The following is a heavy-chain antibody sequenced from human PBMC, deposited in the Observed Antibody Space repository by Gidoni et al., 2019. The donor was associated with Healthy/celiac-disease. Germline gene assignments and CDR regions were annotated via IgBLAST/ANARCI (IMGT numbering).Heavy chain of an antibody. V-gene: IGHV4-61*01. D-gene: IGHD3-16*01. CDR3: ARGDDDYVQLFDY. J-gene: IGHJ4*02. Sequence: QVQLQESGPGLVKPSETLSLHCTVSGGSVSSGSYYWSWIRQPPGKGLEWIGYIYYSGSTNYNPSLKSRVTISVDTSKNQFSLKLSSVTAADTAVYYCARGDDDYVQLFDYWGQGTLVTVSS. CDR1: GGSVSSGSYY. CDR2: IYYSGST.